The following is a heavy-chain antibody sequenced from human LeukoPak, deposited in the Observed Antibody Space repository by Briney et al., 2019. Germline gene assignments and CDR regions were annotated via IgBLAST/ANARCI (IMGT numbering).Heavy chain of an antibody. V-gene: IGHV3-66*01. CDR2: IYTGGDT. CDR3: ARGLPSGHDAFDI. D-gene: IGHD3-10*01. J-gene: IGHJ3*02. Sequence: GGSLRLSCAASGFTFSSYGMHWVRQAPGKGLEWVSVIYTGGDTYYADSVKGRFTISRDNSKNTLYLQMNSLRAEDTAVYYCARGLPSGHDAFDIWGQGTMVTVSS. CDR1: GFTFSSYG.